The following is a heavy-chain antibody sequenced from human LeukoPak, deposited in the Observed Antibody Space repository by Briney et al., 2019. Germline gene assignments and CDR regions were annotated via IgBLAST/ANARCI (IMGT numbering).Heavy chain of an antibody. CDR1: GGSISSYY. CDR2: IYYSGST. Sequence: SETLSLTCTVSGGSISSYYWSWIRQPPGKGLEWIGYIYYSGSTDYNPSLKSRVTISVDTSKNQFSLKLSSVTAADTAVYYCARGGTWIQLWFFDYWRQGTLVTVSS. CDR3: ARGGTWIQLWFFDY. J-gene: IGHJ4*02. V-gene: IGHV4-59*01. D-gene: IGHD5-18*01.